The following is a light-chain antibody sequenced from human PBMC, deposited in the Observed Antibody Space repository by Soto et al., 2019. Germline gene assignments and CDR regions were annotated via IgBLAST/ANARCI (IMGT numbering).Light chain of an antibody. CDR3: QQSNNWPWT. Sequence: EILMTQSPATLSVSPGERATLSCRASQSVSSNLAWYQQKPGQAPRLLIYAVSTRATGIPARFSGSGSGTEFTLTISSLQSEDFAVYYCQQSNNWPWTFGQGTKVDIK. J-gene: IGKJ1*01. CDR2: AVS. CDR1: QSVSSN. V-gene: IGKV3-15*01.